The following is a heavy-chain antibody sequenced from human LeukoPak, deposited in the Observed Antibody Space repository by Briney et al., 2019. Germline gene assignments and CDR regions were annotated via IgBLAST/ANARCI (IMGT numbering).Heavy chain of an antibody. CDR2: ISYDESDK. V-gene: IGHV3-30*18. D-gene: IGHD2-15*01. Sequence: GGSLRLSCAASGFTFSNYGMLWVRQAPGKGLEWVAVISYDESDKYYADSVKGRFTISRDNSKNTLYLQMNSLRPEDTAVYYCAKGVVAATNAAYYGMDVWGQGTTVTVSS. CDR3: AKGVVAATNAAYYGMDV. CDR1: GFTFSNYG. J-gene: IGHJ6*02.